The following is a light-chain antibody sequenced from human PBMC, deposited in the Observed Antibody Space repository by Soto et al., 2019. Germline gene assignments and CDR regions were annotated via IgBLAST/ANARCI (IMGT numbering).Light chain of an antibody. V-gene: IGLV1-44*01. CDR1: SSNIGRNA. CDR3: AVWDDSLNAVV. CDR2: SSY. J-gene: IGLJ2*01. Sequence: QSAVTQPPSASGTPGQSVTISCSGSSSNIGRNAVNWYQQLPGTAPKLLIYSSYQRPSGVPDRFSGSKSGTSGSLAIRGLQSEDEATYHCAVWDDSLNAVVFGGGTQLTVL.